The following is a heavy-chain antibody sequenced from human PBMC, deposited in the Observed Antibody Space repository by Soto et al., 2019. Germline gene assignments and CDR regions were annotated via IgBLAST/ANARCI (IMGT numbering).Heavy chain of an antibody. CDR3: AGVAGSGWIFDD. Sequence: SETLCLTCTVSGGSISSYYWSWIRQPPGKGLEWIGYIYYSGSTNYKPSLKSRVTISVDTSKNQFSLKLSCVTAADTAVYYCAGVAGSGWIFDDWGQGTLVTVS. D-gene: IGHD6-19*01. CDR2: IYYSGST. V-gene: IGHV4-59*01. CDR1: GGSISSYY. J-gene: IGHJ4*02.